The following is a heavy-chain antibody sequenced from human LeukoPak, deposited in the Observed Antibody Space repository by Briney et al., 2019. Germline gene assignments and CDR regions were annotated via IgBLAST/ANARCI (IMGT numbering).Heavy chain of an antibody. Sequence: SETLSLSCTVSGGSMSSSSYYWGWIRQPPGKGLEWIGTIHFSGNTYYNPSLKSRVTISIDTSMNQFSLNLTSVTAADSAMFYCARHPFRDYSNHWVDSWGQGPLVTVSS. CDR3: ARHPFRDYSNHWVDS. CDR1: GGSMSSSSYY. V-gene: IGHV4-39*01. CDR2: IHFSGNT. D-gene: IGHD2-15*01. J-gene: IGHJ5*01.